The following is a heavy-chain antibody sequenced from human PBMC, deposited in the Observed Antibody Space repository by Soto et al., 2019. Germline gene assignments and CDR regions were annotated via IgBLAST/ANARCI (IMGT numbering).Heavy chain of an antibody. V-gene: IGHV4-59*01. CDR3: ARGSPVSLRQPSYGTDV. CDR1: GGSSSSDY. Sequence: KTSETLSLTCTVSGGSSSSDYWSWIRHPPGKGLEWIGYIYYSGSTNYNPSLKSRVTISVDTSKNPFSLKLISVTAADAAVYYGARGSPVSLRQPSYGTDVWDRVPTLT. J-gene: IGHJ6*02. CDR2: IYYSGST. D-gene: IGHD6-13*01.